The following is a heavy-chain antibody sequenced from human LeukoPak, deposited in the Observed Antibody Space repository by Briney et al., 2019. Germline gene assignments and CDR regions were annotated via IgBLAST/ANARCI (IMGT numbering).Heavy chain of an antibody. CDR2: IYSGGST. CDR3: ATLGYSGVNYCGMDV. V-gene: IGHV3-66*01. CDR1: GFTVSSNY. Sequence: GGSLRLSCAASGFTVSSNYMSWVRQAPGKGLEWVSVIYSGGSTYYADSVKGRFTISRDNSKNTLYLQMNSLRAEDTAVYYCATLGYSGVNYCGMDVWGQGTTVTVSS. J-gene: IGHJ6*02. D-gene: IGHD5-12*01.